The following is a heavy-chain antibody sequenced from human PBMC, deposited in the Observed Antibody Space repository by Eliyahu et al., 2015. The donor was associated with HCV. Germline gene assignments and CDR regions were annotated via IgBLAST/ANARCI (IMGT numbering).Heavy chain of an antibody. Sequence: QVQMVQSGAEVKKPGASVKVSCKASGYTFTSYYMHWVRQAPGQRAGWDGKNSTLGGSTSYAQKFQGRVTMTRDTSTSTVYMELSSLRSEDTAVYYCARRRWLQFGGMDVWGQGTTVTVSS. D-gene: IGHD5-24*01. CDR2: STLGGST. CDR3: ARRRWLQFGGMDV. J-gene: IGHJ6*02. V-gene: IGHV1-46*01. CDR1: GYTFTSYY.